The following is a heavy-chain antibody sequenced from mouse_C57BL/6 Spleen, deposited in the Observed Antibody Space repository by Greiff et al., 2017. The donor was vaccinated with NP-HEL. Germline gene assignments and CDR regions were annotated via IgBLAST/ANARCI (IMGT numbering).Heavy chain of an antibody. CDR2: IWTGGGP. CDR1: GFSLTSYA. J-gene: IGHJ4*01. CDR3: ARIYDSIYAMDY. D-gene: IGHD2-3*01. Sequence: VQGVESGPGLVAPSQSLSIPCTVSGFSLTSYAISWVRQPPGKGLEWLGVIWTGGGPNYNSALKSRLSISKDNSKSQVFLKMNSLQSDDTARYYCARIYDSIYAMDYWGQGTSVTVSS. V-gene: IGHV2-9-1*01.